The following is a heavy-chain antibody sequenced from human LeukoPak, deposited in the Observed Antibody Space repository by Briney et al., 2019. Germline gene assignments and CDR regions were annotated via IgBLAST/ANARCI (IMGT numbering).Heavy chain of an antibody. CDR1: GYTFTSYD. D-gene: IGHD6-19*01. CDR2: MNPNSGNT. Sequence: ASVKVSCKASGYTFTSYDINWVRQATGQGLEWMGWMNPNSGNTGYAQKFQGRVTMTRNTSISTAYMELSSLRSEDTAVYYCARDTVAGRANWFDPWGQGTLVTVSS. J-gene: IGHJ5*02. CDR3: ARDTVAGRANWFDP. V-gene: IGHV1-8*01.